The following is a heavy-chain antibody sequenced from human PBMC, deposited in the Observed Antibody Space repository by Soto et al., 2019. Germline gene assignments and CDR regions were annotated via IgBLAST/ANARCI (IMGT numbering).Heavy chain of an antibody. D-gene: IGHD1-26*01. CDR1: GGSISSHF. V-gene: IGHV4-59*11. CDR3: ARALSYSGAQRGGFVD. CDR2: VYYSGNT. J-gene: IGHJ4*02. Sequence: QVQLQESGPGLVKPWGTLTLTCSVSGGSISSHFWTWIRQPPGTGLEYIGYVYYSGNTYYNPSLQSRVNISLDASNNQFSLNLNSVTAADTAVYYGARALSYSGAQRGGFVDWGQGTLVTVSS.